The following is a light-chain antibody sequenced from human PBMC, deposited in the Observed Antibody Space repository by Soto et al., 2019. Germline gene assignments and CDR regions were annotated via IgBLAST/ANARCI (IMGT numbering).Light chain of an antibody. J-gene: IGKJ4*01. V-gene: IGKV1-9*01. Sequence: DIQLTQSPSFLSAYVGDRVTITCRPSQGINHYLAWYQQKPGKAPKLLIYAASSFQSGVPSRFSGSGSGAEFTLSSSGLHPEYFATYYCQQVYDYPLTFGGGTKVEI. CDR2: AAS. CDR1: QGINHY. CDR3: QQVYDYPLT.